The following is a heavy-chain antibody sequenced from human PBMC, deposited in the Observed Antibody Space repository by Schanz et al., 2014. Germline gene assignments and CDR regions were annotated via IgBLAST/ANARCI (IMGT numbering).Heavy chain of an antibody. Sequence: EVQLVESGGGFFPPGFSLLLSCSASFFPFLIYWMSWVRQAPGKGLEWVANIKQDGSEKYYVDSVKGRFTISRDNAKNSLYLQMNSLRAEDTAVYYCASYQPAAHRSEYFQHWGQGTLVTVSS. J-gene: IGHJ1*01. CDR1: FFPFLIYW. CDR2: IKQDGSEK. CDR3: ASYQPAAHRSEYFQH. D-gene: IGHD2-2*01. V-gene: IGHV3-7*01.